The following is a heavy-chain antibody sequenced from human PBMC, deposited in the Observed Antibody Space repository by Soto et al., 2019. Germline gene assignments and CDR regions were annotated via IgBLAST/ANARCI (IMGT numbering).Heavy chain of an antibody. Sequence: QVQLQQWGAGLLKPSETLSLTCAVYGGSFSGYYWSWIRQPPGKGLEWIGEINHSGSTNHNPSLNSRLTISVDTSKNQFSLKLSSVTAADRAVYYCARGRRGYSSSYWFDPWGQGTLVTVSS. CDR2: INHSGST. CDR1: GGSFSGYY. V-gene: IGHV4-34*01. CDR3: ARGRRGYSSSYWFDP. J-gene: IGHJ5*02. D-gene: IGHD6-13*01.